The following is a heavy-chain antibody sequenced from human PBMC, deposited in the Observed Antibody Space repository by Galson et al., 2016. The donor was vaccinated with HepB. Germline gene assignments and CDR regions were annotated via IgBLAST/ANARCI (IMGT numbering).Heavy chain of an antibody. D-gene: IGHD5-18*01. CDR2: IYWDDDK. V-gene: IGHV2-5*02. CDR1: GFSLTTSGVG. CDR3: AHIDSSYGDDRWVYFDS. J-gene: IGHJ4*02. Sequence: PALVKPTQTLTLTCAFSGFSLTTSGVGVGWLRQPPGKALEWLALIYWDDDKRYSSSLMSRLTITKDTSKDHVVITVTNMDPVDTGTYFCAHIDSSYGDDRWVYFDSWGQGTLVTVSS.